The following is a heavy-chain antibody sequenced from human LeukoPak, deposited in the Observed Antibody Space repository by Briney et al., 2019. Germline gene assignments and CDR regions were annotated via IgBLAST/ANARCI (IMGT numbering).Heavy chain of an antibody. D-gene: IGHD3-16*01. CDR2: INPDSGFT. V-gene: IGHV1-2*02. J-gene: IGHJ4*02. Sequence: ASVKVSCKASGYKFTDDYMHWVRQAPGQGLEFMGWINPDSGFTNYAQKFKGRVTMTRDTSISTAYLEVRRLTSDDTAGYYCAPTAEAYTSWWKVWGQGTLVTVSS. CDR1: GYKFTDDY. CDR3: APTAEAYTSWWKV.